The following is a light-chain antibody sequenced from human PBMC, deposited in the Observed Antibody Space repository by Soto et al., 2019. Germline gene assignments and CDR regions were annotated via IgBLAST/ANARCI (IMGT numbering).Light chain of an antibody. J-gene: IGKJ1*01. V-gene: IGKV1-39*01. CDR1: QSITTY. CDR2: AAA. Sequence: DIQMTQSPSSLSASVGDRVTITCRASQSITTYLNWYQQTSGEAPKLLIYAAARLQTGVPSRFSGSGSGTDFTRTISSLQPEDFATYYCQQAYGAPPTFGQGTKVEIK. CDR3: QQAYGAPPT.